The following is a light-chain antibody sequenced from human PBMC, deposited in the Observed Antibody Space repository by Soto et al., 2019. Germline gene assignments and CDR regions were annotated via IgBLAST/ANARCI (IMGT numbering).Light chain of an antibody. J-gene: IGLJ2*01. CDR3: SSYTRSNTVV. Sequence: QSALTQPASVSGSPGQSITISCTGTSSDVGGYDYVSWYQQHPGKAPKLMIYEVSSRPSGVSNRFSGSKSGNTASLTISGLQAEDEADYYCSSYTRSNTVVFGGGTKLTVL. CDR1: SSDVGGYDY. V-gene: IGLV2-14*01. CDR2: EVS.